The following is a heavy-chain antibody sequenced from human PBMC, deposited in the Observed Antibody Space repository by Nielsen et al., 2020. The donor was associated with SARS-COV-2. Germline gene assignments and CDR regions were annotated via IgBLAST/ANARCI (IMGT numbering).Heavy chain of an antibody. Sequence: ASVKVSCKASGYTFTSYDINWVRQATGQGLEWMGWMNPNSGNTGYAQKLQGRVTMTTDTSTSTAYMELRSLRSDDTAVYYCARVPFRFRGHTHWFDPWGQGTLVTVSS. CDR3: ARVPFRFRGHTHWFDP. V-gene: IGHV1-8*01. J-gene: IGHJ5*02. CDR2: MNPNSGNT. D-gene: IGHD3-10*01. CDR1: GYTFTSYD.